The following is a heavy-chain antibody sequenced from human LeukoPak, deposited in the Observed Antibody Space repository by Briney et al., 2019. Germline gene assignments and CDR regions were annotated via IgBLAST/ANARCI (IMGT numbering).Heavy chain of an antibody. V-gene: IGHV4-34*01. J-gene: IGHJ6*02. CDR2: INHSGST. CDR3: ARADYGDSQGYYGMDV. Sequence: PSETLSLTCAVYGGSFSGYYWSWLRQPPGKGLEWIGEINHSGSTNYNPSLKSRVTISVDTSKNQFSLKLSSVTAADTAVYYCARADYGDSQGYYGMDVWGQGTTVTVSS. CDR1: GGSFSGYY. D-gene: IGHD4-17*01.